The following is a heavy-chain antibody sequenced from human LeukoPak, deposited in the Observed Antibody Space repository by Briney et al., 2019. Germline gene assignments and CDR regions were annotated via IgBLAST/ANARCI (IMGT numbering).Heavy chain of an antibody. D-gene: IGHD3-16*02. J-gene: IGHJ4*02. Sequence: SQTLSLTCAVYGGSFSDYYWSWIRQPPGKGLEWIGEINHSGSTNYNTSLKSRVTISVDTSKNQFSLKLSSVIAADTAVYYCARGPMITFGGVIGNFDYWGQGTLVTVSS. CDR3: ARGPMITFGGVIGNFDY. CDR2: INHSGST. CDR1: GGSFSDYY. V-gene: IGHV4-34*01.